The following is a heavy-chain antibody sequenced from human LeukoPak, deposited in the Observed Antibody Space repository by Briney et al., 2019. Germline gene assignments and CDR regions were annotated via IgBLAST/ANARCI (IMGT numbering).Heavy chain of an antibody. V-gene: IGHV3-33*06. CDR2: IWYDGSNK. CDR1: GFTFSSYG. J-gene: IGHJ1*01. Sequence: GGSLRLSCAASGFTFSSYGIHWVRQAPGKGLEWVGVIWYDGSNKYYGDSVKGRFAISRDNSKNTLYLQMNSLRAEDTAVYYCVKDQDTSGSAEYFQQWGQGTLVTVS. D-gene: IGHD3-22*01. CDR3: VKDQDTSGSAEYFQQ.